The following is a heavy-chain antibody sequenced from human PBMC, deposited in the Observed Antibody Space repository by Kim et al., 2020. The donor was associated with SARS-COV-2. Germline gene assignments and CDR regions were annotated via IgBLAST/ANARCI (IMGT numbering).Heavy chain of an antibody. CDR1: GGSISSYY. Sequence: SETLSLTCTVSGGSISSYYWSWIRQSPGKGLEWIGYIYYNGSTNYNPSLRSRVTISVDRSKNQFSLKLNSVTAADTAVYYCARGPYGLFDYWGQGTLVTVPS. CDR2: IYYNGST. CDR3: ARGPYGLFDY. D-gene: IGHD4-17*01. J-gene: IGHJ4*02. V-gene: IGHV4-59*13.